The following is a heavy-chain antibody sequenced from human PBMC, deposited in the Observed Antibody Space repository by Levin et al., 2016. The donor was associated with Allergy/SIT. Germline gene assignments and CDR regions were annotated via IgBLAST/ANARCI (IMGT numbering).Heavy chain of an antibody. Sequence: WIRQPPGKGLEWIGYIYYSGSTYYNPSLKSRVTISVDTSKNQFSLKLSSVTAADTAVYYCARVLKGSGYYKYYFDYWGQGTLVTVSS. V-gene: IGHV4-31*02. D-gene: IGHD3-22*01. CDR2: IYYSGST. J-gene: IGHJ4*02. CDR3: ARVLKGSGYYKYYFDY.